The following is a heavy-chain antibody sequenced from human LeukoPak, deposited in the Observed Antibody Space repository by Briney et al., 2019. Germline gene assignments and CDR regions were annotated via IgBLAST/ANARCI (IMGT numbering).Heavy chain of an antibody. CDR1: GYTFTDYY. J-gene: IGHJ4*02. V-gene: IGHV1-2*02. CDR3: ARRDSSGFYPLSPLDS. Sequence: VASVKVSCKASGYTFTDYYIHWVRQAPGQGLEWMGWINPNIGGTNYAQKFQGRVTVTRDTSISTAYMELSRVRSDDTAVYYCARRDSSGFYPLSPLDSWGQGTLVTVSS. D-gene: IGHD6-19*01. CDR2: INPNIGGT.